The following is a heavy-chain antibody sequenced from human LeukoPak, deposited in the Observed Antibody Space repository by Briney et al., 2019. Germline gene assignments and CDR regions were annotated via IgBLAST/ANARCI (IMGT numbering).Heavy chain of an antibody. Sequence: PGGSLRLSCAASGFTFSSYWMNWVRQAPGKGLEWVANIKKDGSEENYVDSVKGRFTISRDNAKNKLYLQMNSLRAEDTAVYYCAGGSGWLIDYWGQGTLVTVSS. CDR2: IKKDGSEE. D-gene: IGHD6-19*01. J-gene: IGHJ4*02. CDR3: AGGSGWLIDY. CDR1: GFTFSSYW. V-gene: IGHV3-7*04.